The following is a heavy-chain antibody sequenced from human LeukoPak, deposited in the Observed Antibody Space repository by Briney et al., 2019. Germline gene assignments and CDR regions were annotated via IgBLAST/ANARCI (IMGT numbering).Heavy chain of an antibody. J-gene: IGHJ4*02. CDR1: GFTFIIFE. CDR3: ARDRLHYGEYEKTLDY. D-gene: IGHD4-17*01. V-gene: IGHV3-48*03. Sequence: PGGSLRLSCEASGFTFIIFEMNWVRQAPGKGLEWVSYISSSGNTIYYADSVKGRFTISRDNAKNSLYLQMNSLRVDDTAVYYCARDRLHYGEYEKTLDYWGQGTLVTVSS. CDR2: ISSSGNTI.